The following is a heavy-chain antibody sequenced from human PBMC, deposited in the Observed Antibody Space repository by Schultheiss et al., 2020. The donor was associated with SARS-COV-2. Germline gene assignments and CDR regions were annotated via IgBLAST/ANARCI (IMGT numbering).Heavy chain of an antibody. J-gene: IGHJ4*02. CDR2: IRSKAYGGTT. V-gene: IGHV3-49*03. Sequence: GGSLRLSCAASGFTFSSYGMHWFRQAPGKGLEWIGFIRSKAYGGTTEYAASVKDRFTISRDNSKSIAYLQMNSLKTEDTAVYYCSRKNRGYGGNSGYDYWGQGTLVTVSS. CDR3: SRKNRGYGGNSGYDY. D-gene: IGHD4-23*01. CDR1: GFTFSSYG.